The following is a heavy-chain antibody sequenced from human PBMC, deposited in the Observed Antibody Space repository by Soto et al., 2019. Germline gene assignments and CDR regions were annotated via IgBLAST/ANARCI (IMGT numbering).Heavy chain of an antibody. Sequence: SETLSLTCTVSGGSISSYYWSWIRQPAGKGLEWIGLIYTSGSTNYNPSLKSRVTMSVDTSKNQFSLKLSSVTAADTAVYYCARDGKYYDFWRGYSTMSYYYGMDVWGQGTTVTVSS. CDR2: IYTSGST. V-gene: IGHV4-4*07. D-gene: IGHD3-3*01. CDR1: GGSISSYY. J-gene: IGHJ6*02. CDR3: ARDGKYYDFWRGYSTMSYYYGMDV.